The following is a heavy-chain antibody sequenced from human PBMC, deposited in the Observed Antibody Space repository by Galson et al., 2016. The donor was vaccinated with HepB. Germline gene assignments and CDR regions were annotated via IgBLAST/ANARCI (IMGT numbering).Heavy chain of an antibody. Sequence: LRLSCAASGFTFDDYAMHWVRQAPGKGLEWVSGVSWNSGTTAYADSVKGRFTISRDNAKNSLYLQMNSLRAEDTALYYCAKKGHDSSGYYYFDYWGQGTLVTVSS. CDR2: VSWNSGTT. V-gene: IGHV3-9*01. CDR1: GFTFDDYA. CDR3: AKKGHDSSGYYYFDY. J-gene: IGHJ4*02. D-gene: IGHD3-22*01.